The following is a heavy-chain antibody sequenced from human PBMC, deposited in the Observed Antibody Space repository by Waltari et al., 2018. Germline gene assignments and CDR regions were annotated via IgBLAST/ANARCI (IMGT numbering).Heavy chain of an antibody. Sequence: QVQLVQSGAEVKKPGASVKVSCKASGYTFTSYDINWVRQATGQGLEWMGWMNPNSGNTGSEQKFQGRVTMTRNTSISTAYMELSSLRSEDTAVYYCARWPPNDCGDYGTYYYYDMDVWGQGTTVTVSS. V-gene: IGHV1-8*01. CDR3: ARWPPNDCGDYGTYYYYDMDV. CDR2: MNPNSGNT. D-gene: IGHD4-17*01. CDR1: GYTFTSYD. J-gene: IGHJ6*02.